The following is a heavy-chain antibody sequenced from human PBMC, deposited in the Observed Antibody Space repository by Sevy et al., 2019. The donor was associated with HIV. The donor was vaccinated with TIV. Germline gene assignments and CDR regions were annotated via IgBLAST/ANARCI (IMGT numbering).Heavy chain of an antibody. V-gene: IGHV3-48*03. Sequence: GGSLRLSCAASGFTFSSYEMNWVRQAPGKGLEWVSYISSSGSTIYYADSVKGRFTISRDNAKNSLYLQMNSLRAEDTGVYYCARYGSGSYYTTKEKSDAFDIWGQGTMVTVSS. CDR1: GFTFSSYE. D-gene: IGHD3-10*01. CDR2: ISSSGSTI. CDR3: ARYGSGSYYTTKEKSDAFDI. J-gene: IGHJ3*02.